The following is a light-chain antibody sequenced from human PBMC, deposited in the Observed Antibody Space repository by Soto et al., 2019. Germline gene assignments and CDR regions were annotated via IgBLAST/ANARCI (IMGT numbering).Light chain of an antibody. CDR1: SSNIGSNY. J-gene: IGLJ3*02. V-gene: IGLV1-47*01. CDR2: RNN. CDR3: AAWDDSRSAWV. Sequence: QSVLTQPPSASGTPGQRVTISCSGSSSNIGSNYVYWYQQVPGTAPKLLIYRNNQRPSGLPDRFSGSKSGTSASLAISGLRSEDEADYYCAAWDDSRSAWVFGGGTKVTVL.